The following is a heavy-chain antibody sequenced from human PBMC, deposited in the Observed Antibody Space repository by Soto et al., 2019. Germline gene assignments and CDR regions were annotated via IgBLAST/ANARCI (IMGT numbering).Heavy chain of an antibody. Sequence: QVQLVQSGAEVKKPGSSVKVSCKASGGTFSSYSISWVRQAPGQGLEWMGRIIPILGLANYAQKFQGRVTITADQSTSTVYMDLSSLRSEDTAVYYCARPMNCSGGSCYFSYFDYWGQGTLVTVSS. V-gene: IGHV1-69*02. CDR3: ARPMNCSGGSCYFSYFDY. D-gene: IGHD2-15*01. CDR1: GGTFSSYS. CDR2: IIPILGLA. J-gene: IGHJ4*02.